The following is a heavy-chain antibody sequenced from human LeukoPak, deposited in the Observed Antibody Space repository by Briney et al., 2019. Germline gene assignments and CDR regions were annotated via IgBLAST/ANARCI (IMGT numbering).Heavy chain of an antibody. CDR2: ISGSGGST. J-gene: IGHJ4*02. CDR3: AKLITGTTGGFDY. CDR1: GFTFSSYA. Sequence: GGSLSLSCAASGFTFSSYAMSWVRQAPGKGLEWVSAISGSGGSTYYADSVKGRFTISRDNSKNTLYLQMNSLRAEDTAVYYCAKLITGTTGGFDYWGQGTLVTVSS. V-gene: IGHV3-23*01. D-gene: IGHD1-20*01.